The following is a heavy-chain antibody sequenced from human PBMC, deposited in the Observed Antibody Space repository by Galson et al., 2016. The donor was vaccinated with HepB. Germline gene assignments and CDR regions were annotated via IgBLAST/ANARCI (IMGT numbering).Heavy chain of an antibody. V-gene: IGHV1-18*01. J-gene: IGHJ6*02. D-gene: IGHD3-16*01. CDR1: GFTFATFG. CDR3: ARDFGGDYGMDF. Sequence: SVKVSCKASGFTFATFGFTWVRQAPGQGLEWMGWISAYNGNTNYAQNLQGRVTMTTGTSTSTAWLELRSLRSDDTAVYYCARDFGGDYGMDFWGQGTTVTVSS. CDR2: ISAYNGNT.